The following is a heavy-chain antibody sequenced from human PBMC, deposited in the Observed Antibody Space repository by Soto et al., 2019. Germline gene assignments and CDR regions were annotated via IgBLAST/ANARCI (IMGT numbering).Heavy chain of an antibody. CDR2: MWYGGSNK. D-gene: IGHD2-2*01. J-gene: IGHJ6*03. CDR3: ARDGEDIVLVPAARYYYYYYMDV. V-gene: IGHV3-33*01. CDR1: GFTFSSYV. Sequence: QVQLVESGGGVVQPGRSLRLSCAASGFTFSSYVMHWVRQAPGKGLEWVAGMWYGGSNKYYADSVKGRFTISRDNSNDTLYRHMNSLRAEDTAVYYCARDGEDIVLVPAARYYYYYYMDVWGKGTTVTVSS.